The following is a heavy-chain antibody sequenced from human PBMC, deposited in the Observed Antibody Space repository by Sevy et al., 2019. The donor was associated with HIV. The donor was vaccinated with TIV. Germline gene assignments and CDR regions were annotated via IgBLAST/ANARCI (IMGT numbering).Heavy chain of an antibody. CDR1: GGSISAYY. J-gene: IGHJ5*02. D-gene: IGHD5-12*01. V-gene: IGHV4-59*01. CDR3: ARAPPVRSGDDSLNWFDP. CDR2: VYHTGST. Sequence: SETLSLTCTVSGGSISAYYWSWIRQPPGKELEYIGYVYHTGSTNYNPSLKSRVTISVDTSNNQFSLKLTSVTAADTAVYYCARAPPVRSGDDSLNWFDPWGQRTLVTVSS.